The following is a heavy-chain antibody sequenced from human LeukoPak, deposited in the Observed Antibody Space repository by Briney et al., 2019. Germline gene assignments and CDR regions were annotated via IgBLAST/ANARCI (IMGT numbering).Heavy chain of an antibody. V-gene: IGHV4-59*01. CDR1: GGSISSYY. Sequence: SETLSLTCTVSGGSISSYYWSWIRQPPGKGLEWIGYIYYSGSTNYNPSLKSRVTISVDTSRNQFSLKLSSVTAADTAVYYCARATIAAAGNRGSQTFDYRGQGTLVTVSS. D-gene: IGHD6-13*01. CDR3: ARATIAAAGNRGSQTFDY. J-gene: IGHJ4*02. CDR2: IYYSGST.